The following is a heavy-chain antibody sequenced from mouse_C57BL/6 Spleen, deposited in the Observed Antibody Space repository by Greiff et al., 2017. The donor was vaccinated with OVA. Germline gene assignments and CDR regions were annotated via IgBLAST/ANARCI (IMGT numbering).Heavy chain of an antibody. V-gene: IGHV1-80*01. CDR3: ARGRGHWYFDV. CDR2: IYPGDGDT. J-gene: IGHJ1*03. CDR1: GYAFSSYW. Sequence: VQLMESGAELVKPGASVKISCKASGYAFSSYWMNWVKQRPGKGLEWIGQIYPGDGDTNYNGKFKGKATLTADKSSSTAYMQLSSLTSEDSAVYFCARGRGHWYFDVWGTGTTVTVSS.